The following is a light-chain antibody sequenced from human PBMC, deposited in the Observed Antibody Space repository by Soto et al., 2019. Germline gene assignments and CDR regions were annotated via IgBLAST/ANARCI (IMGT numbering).Light chain of an antibody. CDR3: SSHTSSSTRLL. J-gene: IGLJ2*01. CDR2: EVS. CDR1: SSDIGGYDY. Sequence: QSALTQPASVSGSPGQSITITCTGTSSDIGGYDYVSWYQQHPGKAPKLIIYEVSNGPSGVSTRFSGSKSGNTASLTISGLQAEDEANYHCSSHTSSSTRLLFGGGTKLTVL. V-gene: IGLV2-14*01.